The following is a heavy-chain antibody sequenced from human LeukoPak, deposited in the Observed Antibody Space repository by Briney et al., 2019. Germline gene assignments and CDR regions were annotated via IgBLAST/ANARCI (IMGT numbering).Heavy chain of an antibody. CDR2: INHSGST. CDR1: GGSFSGYY. J-gene: IGHJ4*02. CDR3: APPAYYFGSEPKDY. Sequence: PSETLSLTCAVYGGSFSGYYWSWIRQPPGKGLEWIGEINHSGSTNYNPSLKSRVTISVDTSKNQFSLKLSSVTAADTAVYYCAPPAYYFGSEPKDYWGQGTLVTVSS. V-gene: IGHV4-34*01. D-gene: IGHD3-10*01.